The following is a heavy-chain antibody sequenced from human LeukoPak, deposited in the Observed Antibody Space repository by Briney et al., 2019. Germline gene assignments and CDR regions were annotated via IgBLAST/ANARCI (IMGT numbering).Heavy chain of an antibody. CDR2: IYYSGRT. CDR1: GGSVNISSYY. D-gene: IGHD2-21*01. CDR3: ARSQAIAIVSEH. V-gene: IGHV4-39*01. J-gene: IGHJ4*02. Sequence: SETLSLTCTVSGGSVNISSYYWGWIRQPPGKGLEWIGSIYYSGRTYYNPSLKIRVTIFVDTSKNQFSLKLNSVTAADTAVYYCARSQAIAIVSEHWAQGTLVTVSS.